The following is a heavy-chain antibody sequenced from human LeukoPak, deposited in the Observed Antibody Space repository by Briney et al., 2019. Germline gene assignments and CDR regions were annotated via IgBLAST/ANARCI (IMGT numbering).Heavy chain of an antibody. Sequence: SETLSLTCTVSGGFIHTYNWIWTRQPAGKGLEWVGRNNVAGDSYYNPSLKSRVSISVDRPNNRFSLELTSVTAADTAVYYCARDREHSYGSDLDHWGQGILVTVSS. CDR1: GGFIHTYN. V-gene: IGHV4-4*07. CDR2: NNVAGDS. CDR3: ARDREHSYGSDLDH. J-gene: IGHJ4*02. D-gene: IGHD5-18*01.